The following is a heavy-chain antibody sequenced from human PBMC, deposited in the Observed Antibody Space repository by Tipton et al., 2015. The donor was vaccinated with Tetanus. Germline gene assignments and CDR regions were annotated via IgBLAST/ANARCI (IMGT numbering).Heavy chain of an antibody. CDR3: AGERYNWNDWYYYYGMDV. Sequence: TLSLTCTVSGGPISSSSYYWGWIRQPPGKGLEWIGSIYYSGSTYYTPSLKSRVTISVDTSKNQFSLKLSSVTAADTAVYYCAGERYNWNDWYYYYGMDVWGQGTTVTVSS. J-gene: IGHJ6*02. V-gene: IGHV4-39*01. D-gene: IGHD1-1*01. CDR1: GGPISSSSYY. CDR2: IYYSGST.